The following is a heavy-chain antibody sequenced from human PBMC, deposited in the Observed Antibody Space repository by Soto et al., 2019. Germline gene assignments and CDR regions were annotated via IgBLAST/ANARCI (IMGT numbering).Heavy chain of an antibody. CDR3: ARVPPWGNSAGYYYIQNYDS. CDR1: GFTFTSYA. J-gene: IGHJ4*02. V-gene: IGHV1-3*01. Sequence: ASVKVSCKSSGFTFTSYAIHWLRQAPGQRPQWMGWINGGSGNTKYSQDFQGRVTFTRDTFATTAYVELSSLRSEDTAVYYCARVPPWGNSAGYYYIQNYDSWGQGTQVTVYS. CDR2: INGGSGNT. D-gene: IGHD3-10*01.